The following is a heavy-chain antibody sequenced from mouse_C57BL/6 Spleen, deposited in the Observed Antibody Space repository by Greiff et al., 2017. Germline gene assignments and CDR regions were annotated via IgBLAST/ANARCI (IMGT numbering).Heavy chain of an antibody. CDR2: IDPENGDT. D-gene: IGHD3-3*01. J-gene: IGHJ2*01. CDR1: GFNIKDDY. V-gene: IGHV14-4*01. CDR3: TTGQRGY. Sequence: VQLQQPGAELVRPGASVKLSCTASGFNIKDDYMHWVKQRPEQGLEWIGWIDPENGDTEYASKFQGKATITADTSSNTAYLQLSSLTSEDTAVYYCTTGQRGYWGQGTTLTVSS.